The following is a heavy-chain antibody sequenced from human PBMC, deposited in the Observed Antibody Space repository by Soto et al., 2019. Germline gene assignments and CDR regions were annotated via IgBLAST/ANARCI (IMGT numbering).Heavy chain of an antibody. CDR3: ARDWSYALNY. D-gene: IGHD3-16*01. Sequence: PWGSLRLSCAASGFTFISSWIHLCRQAPGKGLVWVSHINSDGTDTNYADSVKGRFTISRDNAKNTVYLQMNSLRAEDTAVYYCARDWSYALNYWGQGSLVTVSS. CDR1: GFTFISSW. V-gene: IGHV3-74*01. J-gene: IGHJ4*02. CDR2: INSDGTDT.